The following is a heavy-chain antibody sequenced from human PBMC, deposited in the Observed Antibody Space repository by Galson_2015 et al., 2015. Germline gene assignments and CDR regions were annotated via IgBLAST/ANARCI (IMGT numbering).Heavy chain of an antibody. Sequence: SLRLSCAASGFTFSSYGMHWVRQAPGKGLEWVAVISYDGSNKYYADSVKGRFTISRDNSKNTLYLQMNSLRAEDTAVYYCAREGSGWYPEYFQHWGQGTLVTVSS. J-gene: IGHJ1*01. CDR2: ISYDGSNK. V-gene: IGHV3-30*03. CDR3: AREGSGWYPEYFQH. D-gene: IGHD6-19*01. CDR1: GFTFSSYG.